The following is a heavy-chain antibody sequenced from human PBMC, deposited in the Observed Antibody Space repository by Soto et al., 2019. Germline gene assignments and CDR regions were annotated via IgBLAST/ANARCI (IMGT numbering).Heavy chain of an antibody. V-gene: IGHV3-48*01. D-gene: IGHD3-3*01. J-gene: IGHJ6*02. CDR3: ARESFGVGWLEVRPYGMDV. CDR1: GFTFSTYS. CDR2: ISSSSTI. Sequence: GGSLRLSCAASGFTFSTYSMNWVRQAPGKGLEWVSSISSSSTIYYADSVKGRFTISRDNAQNSLYLQMHSLRAEDTAVYYCARESFGVGWLEVRPYGMDVWGQGTTVTVSS.